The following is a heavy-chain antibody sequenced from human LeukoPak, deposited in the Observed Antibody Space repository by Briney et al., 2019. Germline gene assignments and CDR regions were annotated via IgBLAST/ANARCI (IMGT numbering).Heavy chain of an antibody. CDR1: SGSLSSYY. D-gene: IGHD1-26*01. J-gene: IGHJ3*02. Sequence: SETLSLTCTVSSGSLSSYYWNWIRQPPGKGLEWIGCIYYSGSTNYNPSLKSRVTISVDTSKNQFSLKLRSVTAADTAVYYCARTGIVGATSGPYDAFDIWGQGTMVTVSS. CDR2: IYYSGST. V-gene: IGHV4-59*08. CDR3: ARTGIVGATSGPYDAFDI.